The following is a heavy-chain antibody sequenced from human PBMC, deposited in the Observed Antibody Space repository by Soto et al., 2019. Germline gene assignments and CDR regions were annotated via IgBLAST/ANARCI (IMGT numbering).Heavy chain of an antibody. CDR3: TRGAGAPWVRFDS. D-gene: IGHD3-22*01. CDR2: ISYSAKT. CDR1: GYSITRGFY. J-gene: IGHJ4*02. Sequence: SETLSLTCGVSGYSITRGFYWGFVRQSPGKGLEWIGSISYSAKTFYNPSLASRLSIAVDTSMNQFSLRLTSVTAADTALYYCTRGAGAPWVRFDSWGQGTLVTVS. V-gene: IGHV4-38-2*01.